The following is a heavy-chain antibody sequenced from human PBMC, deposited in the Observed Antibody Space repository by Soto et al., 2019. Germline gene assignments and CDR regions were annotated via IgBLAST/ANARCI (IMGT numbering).Heavy chain of an antibody. V-gene: IGHV4-30-4*01. D-gene: IGHD3-9*01. CDR1: GGSISSGDYY. CDR2: IYYSGST. CDR3: AREAYDILTGYYKYYFDY. J-gene: IGHJ4*02. Sequence: PSETLSLTCTVSGGSISSGDYYWSWIRQPPGKGLEWIGYIYYSGSTYYNPSLKGRVTISVDTSKNQFSLKLSSVTAADTAVYYCAREAYDILTGYYKYYFDYWGQGTLVIVSS.